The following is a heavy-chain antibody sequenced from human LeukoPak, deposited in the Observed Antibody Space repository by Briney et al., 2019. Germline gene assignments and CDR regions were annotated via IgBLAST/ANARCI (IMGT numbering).Heavy chain of an antibody. D-gene: IGHD3-3*01. Sequence: SETLSLTCAVSGGSISSSNWWSWVRQPPGKGLEWIGEIYHSGSTNYNPSLKSRVTISVDKSKNQFSLKLSSVTAADTAVYYCARAGGYYDFWSGYFRGNWFDPWGQGTLVTVSS. CDR1: GGSISSSNW. J-gene: IGHJ5*02. CDR3: ARAGGYYDFWSGYFRGNWFDP. CDR2: IYHSGST. V-gene: IGHV4-4*02.